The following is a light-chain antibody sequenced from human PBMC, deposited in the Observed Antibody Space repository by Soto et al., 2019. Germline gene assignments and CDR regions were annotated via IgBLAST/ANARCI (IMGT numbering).Light chain of an antibody. Sequence: EIVLTQSPGTLSLSPGERATLSCRASQSVTNYLAWYQQKVGQAPRLLIYGASSRATGIPDRFSGSGSGTDLTLNISRLEPEDFAVYYCQQYGNSPYAFGQGTKLEIK. CDR3: QQYGNSPYA. J-gene: IGKJ2*01. V-gene: IGKV3-20*01. CDR2: GAS. CDR1: QSVTNY.